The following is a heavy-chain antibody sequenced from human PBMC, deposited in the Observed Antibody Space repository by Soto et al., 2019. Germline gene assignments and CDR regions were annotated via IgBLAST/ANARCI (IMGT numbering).Heavy chain of an antibody. V-gene: IGHV1-69*06. CDR2: IIPIFGTA. J-gene: IGHJ5*02. D-gene: IGHD3-9*01. CDR3: ARALRYFDWLPWFDP. Sequence: GASVKVSCKASGGTFSSYAISWVRQAPGQGLEWMGGIIPIFGTANYAQKFQGRVTITADKSTSTAYMELSSLRSEDTAVYYCARALRYFDWLPWFDPWGQGTLVTV. CDR1: GGTFSSYA.